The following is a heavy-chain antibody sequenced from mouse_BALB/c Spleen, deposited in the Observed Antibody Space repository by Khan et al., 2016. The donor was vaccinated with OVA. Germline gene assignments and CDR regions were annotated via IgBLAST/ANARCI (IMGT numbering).Heavy chain of an antibody. CDR3: TRDRIDY. CDR2: INPTSGYT. V-gene: IGHV1-7*01. Sequence: QVQLKQSGAELAKPGASVKMSCKASGYTFTTYWMHWVKQRPGQGLEWIGYINPTSGYTDYNEKFKDRATLSADKSSSTAYMQLSSLTSEDPAVYYCTRDRIDYWGQGTTLTVSS. CDR1: GYTFTTYW. J-gene: IGHJ2*01.